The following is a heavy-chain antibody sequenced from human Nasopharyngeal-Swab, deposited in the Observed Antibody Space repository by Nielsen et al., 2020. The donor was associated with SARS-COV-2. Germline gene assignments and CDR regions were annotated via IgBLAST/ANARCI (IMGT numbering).Heavy chain of an antibody. CDR2: INPNSGGT. D-gene: IGHD3-10*01. V-gene: IGHV1-2*04. J-gene: IGHJ5*02. Sequence: ASVKVSCKASGYTFTGYYMHWVRQAPGQGLEWMGWINPNSGGTNYAQKFQGWVTMTRDTSISTAYMELSRLRSDDTAVYYCARDDGSGSYGPPAGSPTNWFDPWGQGTLVTVSS. CDR1: GYTFTGYY. CDR3: ARDDGSGSYGPPAGSPTNWFDP.